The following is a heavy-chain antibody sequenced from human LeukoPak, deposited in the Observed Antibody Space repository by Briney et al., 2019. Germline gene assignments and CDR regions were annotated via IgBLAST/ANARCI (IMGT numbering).Heavy chain of an antibody. J-gene: IGHJ4*02. Sequence: GGSLRLSCAASGFTVSSNYMSWVRQAPGKGLVWVSRINSDGSSISYADSVKGRFTISRDNAKNTLYLQVNSLRAEDTAVYYCARSQYCSGGSCYQDYWGQGTLVTVSS. CDR2: INSDGSSI. CDR1: GFTVSSNY. D-gene: IGHD2-15*01. CDR3: ARSQYCSGGSCYQDY. V-gene: IGHV3-74*01.